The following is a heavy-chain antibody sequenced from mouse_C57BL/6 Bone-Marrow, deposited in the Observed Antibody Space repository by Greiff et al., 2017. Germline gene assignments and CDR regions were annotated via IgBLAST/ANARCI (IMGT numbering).Heavy chain of an antibody. D-gene: IGHD4-1*01. CDR2: IDPETGGT. CDR1: GYTFTDYE. J-gene: IGHJ4*01. Sequence: QVQLQQSGAELVRPGASVTLSCKASGYTFTDYEMHWVKQTPVHGLEWIGAIDPETGGTAYNQKFKGKAILTADKSSSTAYMELRSLTSEDSAVYYCTRNIWDYAMDYWGQGTSVTVSS. V-gene: IGHV1-15*01. CDR3: TRNIWDYAMDY.